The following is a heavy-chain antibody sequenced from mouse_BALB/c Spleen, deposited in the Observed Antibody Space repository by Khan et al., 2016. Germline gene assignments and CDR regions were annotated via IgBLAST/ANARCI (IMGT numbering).Heavy chain of an antibody. J-gene: IGHJ1*01. CDR3: ARSLGRHYFFDV. CDR2: FYPYNGDT. CDR1: GYTFTDYN. V-gene: IGHV1S29*02. Sequence: EVQLQESGPELVKPGASVKISCKASGYTFTDYNMHWVKQSHGQSLAWIGFFYPYNGDTVSKQNFKTKATLTVDISSSTAYMELRSLTSEDSAVCYWARSLGRHYFFDVCGAGTTCTVSS. D-gene: IGHD1-1*01.